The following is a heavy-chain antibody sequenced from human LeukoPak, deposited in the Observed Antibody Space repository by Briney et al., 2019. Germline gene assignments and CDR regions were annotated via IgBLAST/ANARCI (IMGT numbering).Heavy chain of an antibody. D-gene: IGHD2-21*01. Sequence: GGSLRLSCAASGFTFSSYVMHWLRQAPGKGLEWVALMWYDGSNKYYADSVKGRFTISRDNSKNTLFLQMNSLRAEDTAVYYCARDVDCFADYWGQGTLVTVSS. CDR2: MWYDGSNK. CDR1: GFTFSSYV. CDR3: ARDVDCFADY. V-gene: IGHV3-33*01. J-gene: IGHJ4*02.